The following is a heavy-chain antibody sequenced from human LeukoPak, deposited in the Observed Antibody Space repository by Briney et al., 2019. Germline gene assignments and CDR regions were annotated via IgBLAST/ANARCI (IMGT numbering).Heavy chain of an antibody. D-gene: IGHD3-16*02. CDR2: IIPIFGTA. CDR3: ASGGVITFGGVIVIGWFDP. Sequence: SVKVSCKASGGTFSSYAISWVRQAPGQGLEWMGGIIPIFGTANYAQKFQGRVTITADESTSTAYMELSSLRSEDTAVYYCASGGVITFGGVIVIGWFDPWGQGTLVTVSS. J-gene: IGHJ5*02. CDR1: GGTFSSYA. V-gene: IGHV1-69*13.